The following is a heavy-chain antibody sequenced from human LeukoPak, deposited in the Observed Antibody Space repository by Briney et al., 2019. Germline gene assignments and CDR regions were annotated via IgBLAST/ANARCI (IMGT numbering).Heavy chain of an antibody. D-gene: IGHD2-21*01. CDR2: ISDSGNT. CDR3: AKAPVTTCRGAYCYPFDY. CDR1: GFTLSSYA. Sequence: GGSLRLSCAASGFTLSSYAMSWVRQAPGKGLERVSTISDSGNTYHADSVKGRFTISRDSSKNTLFLQMNRLRPEDAAVYYCAKAPVTTCRGAYCYPFDYWGQGTLVTVSS. J-gene: IGHJ4*02. V-gene: IGHV3-23*01.